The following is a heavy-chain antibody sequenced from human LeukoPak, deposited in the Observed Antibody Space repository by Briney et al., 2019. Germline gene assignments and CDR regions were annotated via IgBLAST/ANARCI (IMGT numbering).Heavy chain of an antibody. J-gene: IGHJ3*01. CDR1: GYSFTSYC. V-gene: IGHV5-51*01. CDR3: GMSGDRVPLQDDVFDV. CDR2: IYPGDSGP. D-gene: IGHD1-26*01. Sequence: GESLQISCKVSGYSFTSYCIGWVRPMPGKGREWMGIIYPGDSGPTYSPSFQGQVTISVDKSINTAYLQWSSLQASDTAMYYCGMSGDRVPLQDDVFDVWGQGTMVTVST.